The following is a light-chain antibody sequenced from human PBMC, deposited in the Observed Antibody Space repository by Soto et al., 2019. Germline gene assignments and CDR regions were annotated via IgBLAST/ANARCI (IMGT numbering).Light chain of an antibody. Sequence: DSQMTQPPSTLASSVGDIMTITCLASQSIISWLAWKQQKPGKAPKLLIYDASSLESGVPSRFSGSGSGPEFTLAISSLQPDDFGTWYCQQYNSYPVYTFGQGTKLEIK. J-gene: IGKJ2*01. CDR3: QQYNSYPVYT. CDR2: DAS. V-gene: IGKV1-5*01. CDR1: QSIISW.